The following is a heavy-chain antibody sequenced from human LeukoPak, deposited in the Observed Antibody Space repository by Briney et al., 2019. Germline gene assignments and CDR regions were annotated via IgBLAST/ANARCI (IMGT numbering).Heavy chain of an antibody. Sequence: GGSLRLSCAGSGFTFSSYTMNWVRQAPGKGLEWVASISGSSTYIYYADSLKGRLTISRDNAKSSLYLQMNSLRAEDTAVYYCARDLKVVVGTTAYYYGMDVWGQGTTVTVSS. CDR1: GFTFSSYT. V-gene: IGHV3-21*01. D-gene: IGHD3-22*01. J-gene: IGHJ6*02. CDR2: ISGSSTYI. CDR3: ARDLKVVVGTTAYYYGMDV.